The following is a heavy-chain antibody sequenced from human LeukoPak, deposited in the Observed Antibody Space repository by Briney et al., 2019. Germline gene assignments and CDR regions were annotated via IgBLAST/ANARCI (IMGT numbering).Heavy chain of an antibody. CDR3: ASLETLRSDYYGMDV. CDR1: GFTFSSYS. V-gene: IGHV3-48*04. Sequence: GGSLRLSCAASGFTFSSYSMNWVRQAPGKGLEWVSYISSSSTIYYADSVKGRFTISRDNAKNSLYLQMNSLRAEDTAVYYCASLETLRSDYYGMDVWGQGTTVTVSS. CDR2: ISSSSTI. D-gene: IGHD3-3*01. J-gene: IGHJ6*02.